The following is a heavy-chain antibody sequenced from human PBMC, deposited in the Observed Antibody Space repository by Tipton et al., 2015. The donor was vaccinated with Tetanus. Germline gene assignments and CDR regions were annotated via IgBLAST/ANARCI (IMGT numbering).Heavy chain of an antibody. V-gene: IGHV3-33*01. CDR2: SWYDGTDK. CDR3: AREADCSGGSCFSGDFDT. D-gene: IGHD2-15*01. Sequence: SLRLSCAASGFIFSGYGIHWVRQAPGKGLEWLAVSWYDGTDKYYADSVKGRFTISRDNSKNTLCLQMNSLRAEDTALYYCAREADCSGGSCFSGDFDTWGQGTQVTVSS. CDR1: GFIFSGYG. J-gene: IGHJ4*02.